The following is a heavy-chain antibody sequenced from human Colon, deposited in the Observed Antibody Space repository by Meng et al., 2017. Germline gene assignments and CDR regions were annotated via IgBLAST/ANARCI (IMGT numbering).Heavy chain of an antibody. CDR2: ISSSGKII. V-gene: IGHV3-11*01. CDR3: ARDHGTGLDH. Sequence: QGVASGGGLVKTGGSMRLACAAFGFTFRDYYMTWIRQAPGKGLEWVSHISSSGKIIDYADSVKGRFTISRDNANNSLYLQMDSLTADDTAVYYCARDHGTGLDHWGQGALVTVSS. CDR1: GFTFRDYY. D-gene: IGHD1-14*01. J-gene: IGHJ4*02.